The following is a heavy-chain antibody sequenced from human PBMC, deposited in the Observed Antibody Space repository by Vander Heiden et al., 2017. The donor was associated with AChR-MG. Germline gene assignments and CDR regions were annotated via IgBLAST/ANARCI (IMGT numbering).Heavy chain of an antibody. V-gene: IGHV3-74*01. Sequence: EVPLVESGGGLVQPGGSLRLSCAATGFTFSTDWMHWVRQVPGKGLVWVSRINSDGTLITYADSVKGRFTISRDNAKNTLYLKMNSLRAEDTAVYYCVRGLGDFWGQGTLVTVSS. J-gene: IGHJ4*02. CDR1: GFTFSTDW. CDR2: INSDGTLI. CDR3: VRGLGDF.